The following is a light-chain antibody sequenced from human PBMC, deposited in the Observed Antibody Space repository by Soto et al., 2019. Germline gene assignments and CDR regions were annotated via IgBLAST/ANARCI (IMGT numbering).Light chain of an antibody. Sequence: QSALTQPASVSGSPRQSSTISCTGSSSDIGDYKYVSWYKQHPGKAPKLMIYDVSNRPSGVSNRFSGSKSGNTASLTISGLQAEEEADYYCSSYTSANFVIFGGGTKLTVL. CDR1: SSDIGDYKY. CDR2: DVS. CDR3: SSYTSANFVI. J-gene: IGLJ2*01. V-gene: IGLV2-14*01.